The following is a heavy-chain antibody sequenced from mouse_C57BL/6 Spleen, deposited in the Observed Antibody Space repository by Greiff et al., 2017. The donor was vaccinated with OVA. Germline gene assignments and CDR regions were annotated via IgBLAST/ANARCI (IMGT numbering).Heavy chain of an antibody. J-gene: IGHJ2*01. CDR2: INPNNGGT. V-gene: IGHV1-22*01. D-gene: IGHD1-1*01. CDR3: ARLYYYGSSLTCVFCY. CDR1: GYTFTDYN. Sequence: VQLKQSGPELVKPGASVKMSCKASGYTFTDYNMHWVKQSHGKSLEWIGYINPNNGGTSYNQKFKGKATLTVNKSSSTAYMELRSLTSEDSAVYYFARLYYYGSSLTCVFCYWGPGATLTVAS.